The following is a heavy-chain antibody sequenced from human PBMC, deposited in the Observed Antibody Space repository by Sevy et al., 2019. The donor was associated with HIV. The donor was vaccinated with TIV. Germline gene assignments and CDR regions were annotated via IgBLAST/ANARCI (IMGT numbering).Heavy chain of an antibody. CDR1: GFRFEDYG. CDR3: AKDLLPYGSGNYPLDY. CDR2: IGWNSGSV. V-gene: IGHV3-9*01. Sequence: GGSLRLSCAASGFRFEDYGMHWVRRAPGKGLEWVSGIGWNSGSVGYAVSVKGRFTISRDNAKNLLYLQMNSLTSEDTALYYCAKDLLPYGSGNYPLDYWGQGTVVTVSS. D-gene: IGHD3-10*01. J-gene: IGHJ4*02.